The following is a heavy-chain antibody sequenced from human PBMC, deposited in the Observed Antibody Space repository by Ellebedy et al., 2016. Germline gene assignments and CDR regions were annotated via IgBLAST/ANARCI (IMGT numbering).Heavy chain of an antibody. Sequence: GGSLRLSCAASGFTVSTNYMKWVRQAPGKGLEWVSAIFSDGNTYYADSVKGRFTISRDNSKNTLYLQMNSLRAEDTAVYYCARNDYDSSGYGSHRTHYFDYWGQGTLVTVSS. CDR3: ARNDYDSSGYGSHRTHYFDY. J-gene: IGHJ4*02. V-gene: IGHV3-53*01. D-gene: IGHD3-22*01. CDR1: GFTVSTNY. CDR2: IFSDGNT.